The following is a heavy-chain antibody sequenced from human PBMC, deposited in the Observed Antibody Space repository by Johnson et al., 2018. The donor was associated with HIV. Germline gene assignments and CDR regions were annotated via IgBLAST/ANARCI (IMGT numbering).Heavy chain of an antibody. D-gene: IGHD6-19*01. V-gene: IGHV3-7*01. Sequence: VQLVESGGGLVQPGGSLRLSCAASGFTFSRYWMSWVRQAPGKGLEWVANIKQDGSEKYYVDSVKGRFTISRDNAKNTLYLQMNSLRAGDTAVYYCARGGGKGSGWSFDAFDIWGQGTMVTVSS. CDR2: IKQDGSEK. J-gene: IGHJ3*02. CDR1: GFTFSRYW. CDR3: ARGGGKGSGWSFDAFDI.